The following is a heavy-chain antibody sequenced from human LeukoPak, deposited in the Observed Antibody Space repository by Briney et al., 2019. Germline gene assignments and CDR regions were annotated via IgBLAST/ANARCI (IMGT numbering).Heavy chain of an antibody. J-gene: IGHJ2*01. Sequence: SETLSLTCTVSAGSISSYDWSWIRQPPGKGLEWVGYISYSGYTKYKSSLKSRVTISVDTSKNQFSLKLSSVTAADTAVHYCSRHGRPVGTDWYFDLWGRGTLVTVSS. CDR3: SRHGRPVGTDWYFDL. V-gene: IGHV4-59*08. CDR2: ISYSGYT. D-gene: IGHD6-6*01. CDR1: AGSISSYD.